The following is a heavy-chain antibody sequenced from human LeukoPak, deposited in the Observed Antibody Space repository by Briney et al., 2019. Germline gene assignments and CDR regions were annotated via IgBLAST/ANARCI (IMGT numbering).Heavy chain of an antibody. V-gene: IGHV3-7*01. CDR1: GFTFRSYW. CDR2: IKEDGSVK. CDR3: AASSDAPGNY. D-gene: IGHD2-2*01. J-gene: IGHJ4*02. Sequence: GGSLRLSCAASGFTFRSYWTSWVRQAPGKGLEWVANIKEDGSVKYYVGSVKGRFTISRDNAENSLYLQMNSLRAEDTAVYYCAASSDAPGNYWGQGTLVTVSS.